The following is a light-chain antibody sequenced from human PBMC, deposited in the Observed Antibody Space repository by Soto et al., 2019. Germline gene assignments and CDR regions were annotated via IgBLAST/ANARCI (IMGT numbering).Light chain of an antibody. Sequence: MRMAQSPSSVSASVLDIITIGFRASQDIGGRLAWFQQKPGKAPQYLIQAASILQSGVPSRFSGSGSGTEFILTINSLQPEDFASYFCLQVYSFPRTFGLGTKVDIK. CDR1: QDIGGR. V-gene: IGKV1-12*01. CDR3: LQVYSFPRT. J-gene: IGKJ1*01. CDR2: AAS.